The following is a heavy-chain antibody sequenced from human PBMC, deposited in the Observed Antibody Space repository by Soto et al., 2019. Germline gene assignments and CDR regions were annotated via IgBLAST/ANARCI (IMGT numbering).Heavy chain of an antibody. D-gene: IGHD2-8*01. Sequence: GSLRVYCAASVFTFSSYGMHWVRQGPGKGLEWVAVISYDGSNKYYADSVKGRFTISRDNSKNTLYLQMNSLRAEDTAVYYCAKNQGVLMVYAHMGPPGDYYYGMDVWGQGTTVTVSS. CDR3: AKNQGVLMVYAHMGPPGDYYYGMDV. CDR1: VFTFSSYG. V-gene: IGHV3-30*18. CDR2: ISYDGSNK. J-gene: IGHJ6*02.